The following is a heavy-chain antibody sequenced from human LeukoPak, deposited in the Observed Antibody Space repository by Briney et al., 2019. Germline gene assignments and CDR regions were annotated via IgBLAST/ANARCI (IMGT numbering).Heavy chain of an antibody. J-gene: IGHJ4*02. V-gene: IGHV2-5*02. CDR3: AHLPTYYDFWSGYLFDY. D-gene: IGHD3-3*01. CDR1: GFSLSTSGVG. Sequence: SGPTLVKPTPTLTLTFTFSGFSLSTSGVGVGWIRQPPGKALEWLALIYWDDDKRYSPSLKSRLTITKDTSKNQVVLTMTNMDPVDTATYYCAHLPTYYDFWSGYLFDYWGQGTLVTVSS. CDR2: IYWDDDK.